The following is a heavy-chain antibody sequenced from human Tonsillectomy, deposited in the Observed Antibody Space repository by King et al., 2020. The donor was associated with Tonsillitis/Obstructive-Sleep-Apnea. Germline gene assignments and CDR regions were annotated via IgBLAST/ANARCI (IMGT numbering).Heavy chain of an antibody. CDR2: INSDGSST. V-gene: IGHV3-74*01. CDR1: GFTFSSYW. CDR3: ARLGGEYSSSLLFDY. J-gene: IGHJ4*02. Sequence: VQLVESGGGLVQPGGSLRLSCAASGFTFSSYWMHCVRQAPGKGLVWGSRINSDGSSTSYADSGKGRFTISRDNAKNTLYLQMNSLRAEDTAVYYCARLGGEYSSSLLFDYWGQGTLVTVSS. D-gene: IGHD6-6*01.